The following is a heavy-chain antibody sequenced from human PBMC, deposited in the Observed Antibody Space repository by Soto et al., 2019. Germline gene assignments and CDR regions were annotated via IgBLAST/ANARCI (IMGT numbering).Heavy chain of an antibody. CDR3: ARAAYCSSTSCYYIPDYYYGMDV. CDR2: IWYDGSNK. V-gene: IGHV3-33*01. D-gene: IGHD2-2*01. CDR1: GFTFSSYG. J-gene: IGHJ6*02. Sequence: HPGGSLRLSCAASGFTFSSYGMHWVRQAPGKGLEWVAVIWYDGSNKYYADSVKGRFTISRDNSKNTLYLQMNSLRAEDTAVYYCARAAYCSSTSCYYIPDYYYGMDVWGQGTTVTVSS.